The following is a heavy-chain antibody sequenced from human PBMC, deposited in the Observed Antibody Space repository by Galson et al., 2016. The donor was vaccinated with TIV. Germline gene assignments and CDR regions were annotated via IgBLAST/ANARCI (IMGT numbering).Heavy chain of an antibody. CDR1: GFTLPNYG. D-gene: IGHD1-26*01. V-gene: IGHV3-33*01. CDR2: IWYDGTNT. J-gene: IGHJ3*01. CDR3: ARTGANTLYSGGYGDDDGFDF. Sequence: SLRLSCATSGFTLPNYGMTWVRQAPGKGLEWVAVIWYDGTNTHYADSVKGRSTISKDNSENTLNLQMNTLRAEDTAVYYCARTGANTLYSGGYGDDDGFDFWGQGTMVTVSS.